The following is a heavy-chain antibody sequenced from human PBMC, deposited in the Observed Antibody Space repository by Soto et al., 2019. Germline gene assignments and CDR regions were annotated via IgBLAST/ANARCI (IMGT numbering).Heavy chain of an antibody. J-gene: IGHJ6*03. CDR1: GFSLSTSGMC. Sequence: SGPTLVNPTQTLTLTCTFSGFSLSTSGMCVSWIRQPPGKALEWLARIDWDGDKYYSTSLKTRLTISKDTSKNQVVLTMTNMDPVDTATYYCARIIGIAVAGRRYYYYYMDVWGKGTTVTVSS. CDR2: IDWDGDK. D-gene: IGHD6-19*01. V-gene: IGHV2-70*11. CDR3: ARIIGIAVAGRRYYYYYMDV.